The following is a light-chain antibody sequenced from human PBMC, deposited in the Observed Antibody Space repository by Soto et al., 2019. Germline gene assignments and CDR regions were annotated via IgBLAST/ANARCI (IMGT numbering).Light chain of an antibody. Sequence: QSALTQPASVSGSPGQSITISCTGTSSDVGGYNYVSWYQQHPGKAPKLMIYDVNNRPSGISNRFSGSKSGNTASLTISVLQAEDEADYYCSSYTSTSTLAVFGGGTKLTVL. J-gene: IGLJ2*01. V-gene: IGLV2-14*03. CDR2: DVN. CDR3: SSYTSTSTLAV. CDR1: SSDVGGYNY.